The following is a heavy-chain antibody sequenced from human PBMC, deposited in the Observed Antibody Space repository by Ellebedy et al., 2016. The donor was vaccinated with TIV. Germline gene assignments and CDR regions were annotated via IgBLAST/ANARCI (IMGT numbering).Heavy chain of an antibody. J-gene: IGHJ4*01. V-gene: IGHV3-30*04. Sequence: GGSLRLSXSASGFTFSSYSMHWVRQAPGKGLGCMAAISNDGRNAYYADSVKGRFIISRDNSKNTLYLQMDSLRPEDTAVYYCARDVGGNSQIDHWGQGTLVTVSS. D-gene: IGHD4-23*01. CDR3: ARDVGGNSQIDH. CDR2: ISNDGRNA. CDR1: GFTFSSYS.